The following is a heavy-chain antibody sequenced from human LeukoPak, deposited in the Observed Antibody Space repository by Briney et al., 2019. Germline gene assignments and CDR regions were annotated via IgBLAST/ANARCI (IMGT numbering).Heavy chain of an antibody. CDR2: IRYDGSNK. V-gene: IGHV3-30*02. D-gene: IGHD6-19*01. CDR1: GFTFSSYG. CDR3: AREEAVAGTYFDP. Sequence: GGSLRLSCAASGFTFSSYGMHWVRQAPGKGLEWVAFIRYDGSNKYYADSVKGRFTISRDNAKNTLYLQMNSLRAEDTAVYYCAREEAVAGTYFDPWVRGTLVTVSS. J-gene: IGHJ5*02.